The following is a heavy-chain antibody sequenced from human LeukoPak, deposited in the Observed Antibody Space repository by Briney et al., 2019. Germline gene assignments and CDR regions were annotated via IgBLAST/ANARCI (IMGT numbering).Heavy chain of an antibody. D-gene: IGHD2-21*02. CDR1: GGTFSSYA. CDR3: ARTGKAYCGGDCYFDY. V-gene: IGHV1-69*05. CDR2: IIPIFGTA. Sequence: ASVRVSCKASGGTFSSYAISWVRQAPGQGLEWMGGIIPIFGTANYAQKFQGRVTITTDESTSTAYMELSSLRSEDTAVYYCARTGKAYCGGDCYFDYWGQGTLVTVSS. J-gene: IGHJ4*02.